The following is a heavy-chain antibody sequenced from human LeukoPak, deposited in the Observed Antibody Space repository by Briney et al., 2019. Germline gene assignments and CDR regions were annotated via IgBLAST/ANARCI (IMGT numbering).Heavy chain of an antibody. Sequence: GGSLRLSCAASGFTVSSNYMSWVRQAPGKGLEWVSVIYSGGSTYYADSVKGRFTISRDNPKNTLYLQMNSLRAEDTAVYYCARDLRFGELFDYWGQGTLVTVSS. J-gene: IGHJ4*02. CDR3: ARDLRFGELFDY. CDR2: IYSGGST. D-gene: IGHD3-10*01. CDR1: GFTVSSNY. V-gene: IGHV3-66*01.